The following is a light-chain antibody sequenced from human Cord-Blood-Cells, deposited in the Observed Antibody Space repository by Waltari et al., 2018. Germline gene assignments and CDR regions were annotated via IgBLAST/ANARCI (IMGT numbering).Light chain of an antibody. CDR3: QQGYSTLYS. J-gene: IGKJ2*03. CDR2: AAS. V-gene: IGKV1-39*01. Sequence: DIQMTQSPSSLSASVGDRVTITCRASQSISSYLNWYQQKPGKAPKLLIYAASSLQSGLPSRFSVSAYGTDFTLTISRLQPEDLSTYYCQQGYSTLYSFSQGIKL. CDR1: QSISSY.